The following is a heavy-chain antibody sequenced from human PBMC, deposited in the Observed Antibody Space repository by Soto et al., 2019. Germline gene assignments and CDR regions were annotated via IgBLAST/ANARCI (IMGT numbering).Heavy chain of an antibody. CDR1: Y. CDR2: IYYSGST. V-gene: IGHV4-30-4*01. D-gene: IGHD3-10*01. J-gene: IGHJ4*02. Sequence: YMRWIRQSPGKGLEWIGYIYYSGSTYYNPSLKSRVTISVDTSKNQFSLKLSSVTAADTAVYYCARGRGSGSWPATQLWGQGTLVTSPQ. CDR3: ARGRGSGSWPATQL.